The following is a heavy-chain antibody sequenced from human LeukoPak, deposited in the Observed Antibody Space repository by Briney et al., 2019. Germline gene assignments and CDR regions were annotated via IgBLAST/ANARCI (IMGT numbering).Heavy chain of an antibody. CDR2: INPNSGGT. J-gene: IGHJ4*02. D-gene: IGHD6-13*01. CDR1: GYTFTGYY. Sequence: ASVKVSCKAPGYTFTGYYMHWVRQAPGQGLEWMGWINPNSGGTNYAQKFQGRVTMTRDTSISTAYMELSRLRSDDTAVYYCARGGYSSSPARGYFDYWGQGTLVTVSS. V-gene: IGHV1-2*02. CDR3: ARGGYSSSPARGYFDY.